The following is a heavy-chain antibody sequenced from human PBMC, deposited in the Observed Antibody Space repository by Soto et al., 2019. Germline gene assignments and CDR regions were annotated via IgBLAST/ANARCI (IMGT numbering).Heavy chain of an antibody. Sequence: QVQLVQSGAEVKKPGSSVKVSCKTSGVSFNNNGIGWVRQAPGHGLEWMGGVSPPFRTSNYARKFQGRISITADASTGTVNMELRSLTDKDTAQYYCARVLYYGSGSYSPYGMDVWGQGTTVTVSS. CDR3: ARVLYYGSGSYSPYGMDV. V-gene: IGHV1-69*01. J-gene: IGHJ6*02. CDR2: VSPPFRTS. D-gene: IGHD3-10*01. CDR1: GVSFNNNG.